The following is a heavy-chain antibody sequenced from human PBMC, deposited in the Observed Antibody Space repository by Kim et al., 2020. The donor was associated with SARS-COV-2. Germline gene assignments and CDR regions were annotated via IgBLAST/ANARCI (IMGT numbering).Heavy chain of an antibody. D-gene: IGHD3-16*02. CDR1: GFTFSSYS. Sequence: GGSLRLSCAASGFTFSSYSMNWVRQAPGKGLEWVSSISSSSSYIYYADSVKGRFTISRDNAKNSLYLQMNSLRAEDTAVYYCACYDYIWGSYRQIDYWGQGTLVTVSS. V-gene: IGHV3-21*01. CDR3: ACYDYIWGSYRQIDY. J-gene: IGHJ4*02. CDR2: ISSSSSYI.